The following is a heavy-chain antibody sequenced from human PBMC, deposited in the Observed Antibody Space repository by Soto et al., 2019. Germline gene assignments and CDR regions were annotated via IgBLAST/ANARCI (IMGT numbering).Heavy chain of an antibody. CDR3: ARGYNWFDP. CDR2: ISSDGRT. CDR1: GFTFSTYS. V-gene: IGHV3-53*01. Sequence: GGSLRLSCAASGFTFSTYSMNWVRQAPGKGLEWVSVISSDGRTYYADSVKGRFTMSRDNSKNTVYLQMNSLRADDTAFYYCARGYNWFDPWGQGSLVTVSS. J-gene: IGHJ5*02.